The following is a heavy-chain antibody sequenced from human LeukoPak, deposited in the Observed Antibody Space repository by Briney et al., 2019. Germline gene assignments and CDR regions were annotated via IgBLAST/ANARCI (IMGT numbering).Heavy chain of an antibody. CDR2: INPSGGST. CDR1: GYTFTSYY. V-gene: IGHV1-46*01. J-gene: IGHJ5*02. CDR3: ARDEGGNGFDP. Sequence: RASVKVSCKASGYTFTSYYMHWVRQAPGQGLEWKGIINPSGGSTSYAQKFQGRVTMTRDTSTSTVYMELSSLRSEDTAVYYYARDEGGNGFDPWGQGTLVTVSS.